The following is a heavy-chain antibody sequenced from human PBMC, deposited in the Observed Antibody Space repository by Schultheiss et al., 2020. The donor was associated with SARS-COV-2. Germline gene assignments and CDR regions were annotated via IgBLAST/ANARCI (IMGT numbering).Heavy chain of an antibody. V-gene: IGHV5-10-1*04. CDR3: AREGGYDSSGYQWYFDL. CDR2: MDPSDSYT. J-gene: IGHJ2*01. D-gene: IGHD3-22*01. CDR1: GYSFTSYW. Sequence: GESLKISCKGSGYSFTSYWIGWVRQMPGKGLEWMGRMDPSDSYTNYSPSFQGQVTISADKSISTAYLQWSSLKASDTDMYYCAREGGYDSSGYQWYFDLWGRGTLVTVAS.